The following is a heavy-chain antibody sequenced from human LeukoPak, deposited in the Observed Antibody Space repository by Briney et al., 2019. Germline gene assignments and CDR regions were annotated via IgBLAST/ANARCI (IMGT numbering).Heavy chain of an antibody. Sequence: SVKVSCKASGGTFSSYAISWVRQAPGQGLEWVGGIIPIFGTANYAQKFQGRVTITADESTSTAYMELSSLRSEDTAVYYCARDGAVVVPAAMDYWGQGTLVTVSS. V-gene: IGHV1-69*13. CDR3: ARDGAVVVPAAMDY. D-gene: IGHD2-2*01. CDR1: GGTFSSYA. CDR2: IIPIFGTA. J-gene: IGHJ4*02.